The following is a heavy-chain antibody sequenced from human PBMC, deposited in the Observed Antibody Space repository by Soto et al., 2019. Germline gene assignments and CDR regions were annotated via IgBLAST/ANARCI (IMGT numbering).Heavy chain of an antibody. CDR1: GYTFTGYG. Sequence: ASVKVSCKASGYTFTGYGISWVRQAPGQGLERMGWISAYNGNTNYAQKLQGRVTMTTDTSTSTAYMELRSLRSDDTAVYFCSRGRSGYYYDSSGYCDYWGQGTLVTVSS. D-gene: IGHD3-22*01. J-gene: IGHJ4*02. CDR3: SRGRSGYYYDSSGYCDY. V-gene: IGHV1-18*01. CDR2: ISAYNGNT.